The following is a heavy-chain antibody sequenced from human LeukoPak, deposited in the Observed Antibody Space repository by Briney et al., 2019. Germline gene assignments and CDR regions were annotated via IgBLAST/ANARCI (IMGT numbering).Heavy chain of an antibody. J-gene: IGHJ4*02. CDR1: GGSINNYY. CDR3: ARGPTTGYSDC. Sequence: PSETLSLTCIVSGGSINNYYWSWIRQPAGEGLEWIGRIYDSGDSFYNPSLKSRVTMSVDTSKNQFSLKLTSVTAADTAVYYCARGPTTGYSDCWGQGTLVTVSS. D-gene: IGHD6-13*01. V-gene: IGHV4-4*07. CDR2: IYDSGDS.